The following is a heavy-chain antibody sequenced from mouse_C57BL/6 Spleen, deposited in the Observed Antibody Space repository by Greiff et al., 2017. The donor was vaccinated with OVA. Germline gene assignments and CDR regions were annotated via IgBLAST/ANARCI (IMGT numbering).Heavy chain of an antibody. Sequence: QVQLQQSGPELVKPGASVKISCKASGYAFSSSWMNWVKQRPGKGLEWIGRLYPGDGDTNYNGKFKGKATLTADKSSSTAYMQLSSLTSEDSAVYFCARGSSRDYWGQGTTLTVSS. J-gene: IGHJ2*01. D-gene: IGHD1-1*01. CDR3: ARGSSRDY. V-gene: IGHV1-82*01. CDR2: LYPGDGDT. CDR1: GYAFSSSW.